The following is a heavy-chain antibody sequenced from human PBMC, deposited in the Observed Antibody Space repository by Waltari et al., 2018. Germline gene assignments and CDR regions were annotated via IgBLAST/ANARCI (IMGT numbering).Heavy chain of an antibody. CDR1: GFTFSSYA. V-gene: IGHV3-23*01. D-gene: IGHD6-13*01. J-gene: IGHJ4*02. CDR2: ISGSGGST. Sequence: EVQLLESGGGLVQPGGSLRLSCAASGFTFSSYAMSWVRQAPGKGLEWVSAISGSGGSTYYADSGKGRFTISRDNSKNTLYLQMNSLRAEDTAVYYCAKDQGIAAAGSKRYYFDYWGQGTLVTVSS. CDR3: AKDQGIAAAGSKRYYFDY.